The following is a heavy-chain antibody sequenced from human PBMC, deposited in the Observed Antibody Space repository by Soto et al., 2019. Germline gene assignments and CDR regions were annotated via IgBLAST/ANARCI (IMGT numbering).Heavy chain of an antibody. Sequence: GGSLRLSCAASGFTFSNAWMSWVRQAPGKGLEWVGRIKSKTDGGTTDYAAPVKGRFTISRDDSKNTLYLQMNSLKTEDTAVYYCTTALRFTDWFDPWGQGTLVTVSS. J-gene: IGHJ5*02. CDR3: TTALRFTDWFDP. V-gene: IGHV3-15*01. D-gene: IGHD3-3*01. CDR1: GFTFSNAW. CDR2: IKSKTDGGTT.